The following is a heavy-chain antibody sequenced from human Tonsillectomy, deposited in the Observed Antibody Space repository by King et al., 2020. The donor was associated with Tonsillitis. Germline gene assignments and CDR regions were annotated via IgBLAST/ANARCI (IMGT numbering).Heavy chain of an antibody. J-gene: IGHJ4*02. V-gene: IGHV4-31*03. Sequence: LQLQESGPGLVTPSQTLSLTCTVSGVSIASGGYHWGWIRQHPGKGLEWIGYIYFGGNSYDNPSLKSRLTMSIDSSKNQFSLRLTSVTAADTAVYYCASSAGYSDGWGYYFDYWGQGTLVTVSS. CDR2: IYFGGNS. CDR1: GVSIASGGYH. CDR3: ASSAGYSDGWGYYFDY. D-gene: IGHD6-19*01.